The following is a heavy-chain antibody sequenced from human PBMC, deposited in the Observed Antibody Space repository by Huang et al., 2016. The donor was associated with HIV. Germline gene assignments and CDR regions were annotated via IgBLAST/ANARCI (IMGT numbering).Heavy chain of an antibody. D-gene: IGHD3-22*01. CDR3: SRGVNTYYESNGWGLDY. CDR2: INTSGGTA. V-gene: IGHV1-46*03. Sequence: QVQLVQSGAEVGKPGDSVTVSCKTSGYKFTSYYLHWVRQAPGQGLELMGVINTSGGTATSEQRGQGRLRLTRDTSTNTAYLELSSLRSDDTATYFCSRGVNTYYESNGWGLDYWGQGSLVIVSS. J-gene: IGHJ4*02. CDR1: GYKFTSYY.